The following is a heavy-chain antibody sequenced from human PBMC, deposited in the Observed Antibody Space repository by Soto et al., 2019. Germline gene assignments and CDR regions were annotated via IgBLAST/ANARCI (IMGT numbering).Heavy chain of an antibody. CDR3: ASPVATISTVADYYGMDV. J-gene: IGHJ6*02. V-gene: IGHV4-39*01. Sequence: SETLSLTCTVSGGSISSSSYYWGWIRQPPGKGLEWIGSIYYSGSTYYNPSLKSRVTISVDTSKNQFSLKLSSVPAADTAGYYCASPVATISTVADYYGMDVWGQGTTVTVSS. CDR2: IYYSGST. D-gene: IGHD5-12*01. CDR1: GGSISSSSYY.